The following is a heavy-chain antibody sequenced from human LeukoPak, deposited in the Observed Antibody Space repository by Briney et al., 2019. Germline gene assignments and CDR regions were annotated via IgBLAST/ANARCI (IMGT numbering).Heavy chain of an antibody. D-gene: IGHD3-16*01. J-gene: IGHJ4*02. CDR3: TREMGSAWGIVYS. V-gene: IGHV3-66*01. Sequence: GGSLRLSCAASGFTVCSNYMRCVPPAPERGLECVSIIYSGGSTYYADSVQGRSTISRDNSKNTLYLLRNTLSAEETAVYYCTREMGSAWGIVYSWGQGTLVTVSS. CDR1: GFTVCSNY. CDR2: IYSGGST.